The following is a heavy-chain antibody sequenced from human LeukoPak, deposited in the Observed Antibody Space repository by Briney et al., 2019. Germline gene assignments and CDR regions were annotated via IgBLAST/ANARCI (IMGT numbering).Heavy chain of an antibody. J-gene: IGHJ3*02. Sequence: AGGSLRLSCAASGFTFSSDYMTWVRQAPGKGLEWVSFVYSGGSTYYEDSVKGRFTISRDSSKNTLFLQMNSLRVGDTAVYYCARAGYYDSSGFYAPGAFDIWGQGTVVTVSS. V-gene: IGHV3-53*01. CDR3: ARAGYYDSSGFYAPGAFDI. D-gene: IGHD3-22*01. CDR2: VYSGGST. CDR1: GFTFSSDY.